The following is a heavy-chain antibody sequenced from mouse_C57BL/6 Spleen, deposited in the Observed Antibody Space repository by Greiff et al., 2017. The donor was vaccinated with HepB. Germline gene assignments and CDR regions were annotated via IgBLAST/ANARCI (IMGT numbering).Heavy chain of an antibody. J-gene: IGHJ2*01. D-gene: IGHD2-4*01. V-gene: IGHV7-3*01. CDR3: ARGVITPYYFDY. Sequence: EVKVVESGGGLVQPGGSLSLSCAASGFTFTDYYMSWVRQPPGKALEWLGFIRNKANGYTTEYSASVKGRFTISRDNSQSILYLQMNALRAEDSATYYCARGVITPYYFDYWGQGTTLTVSS. CDR2: IRNKANGYTT. CDR1: GFTFTDYY.